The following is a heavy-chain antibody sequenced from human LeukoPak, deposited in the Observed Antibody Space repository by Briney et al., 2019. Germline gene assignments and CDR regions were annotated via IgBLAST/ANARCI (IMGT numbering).Heavy chain of an antibody. CDR3: AKDLVVVTPSGILDF. D-gene: IGHD2-21*02. CDR1: AFTFSNYA. Sequence: GGSLRLSCAASAFTFSNYAMTWARQAPGKGLEWVSTITVSGDTTYYADSVKGRFTLSRDNSKNTLYLQMNSLRAEDTAVYYCAKDLVVVTPSGILDFWGQGTMVTVSS. V-gene: IGHV3-23*01. J-gene: IGHJ3*01. CDR2: ITVSGDTT.